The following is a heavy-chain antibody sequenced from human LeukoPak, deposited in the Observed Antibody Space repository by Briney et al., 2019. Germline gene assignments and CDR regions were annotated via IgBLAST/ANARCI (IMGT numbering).Heavy chain of an antibody. CDR1: GFIFSSYW. D-gene: IGHD1-1*01. V-gene: IGHV3-7*01. CDR2: IKQDGSEQ. Sequence: GGSLRLSCAASGFIFSSYWMSWVRQAPGKGLEWVANIKQDGSEQYYVDSVKGRFTISRDNAKNSLYLQMNSLRAEDTAMYYCARGDNWSFDYWGQGTLVIVSS. CDR3: ARGDNWSFDY. J-gene: IGHJ4*02.